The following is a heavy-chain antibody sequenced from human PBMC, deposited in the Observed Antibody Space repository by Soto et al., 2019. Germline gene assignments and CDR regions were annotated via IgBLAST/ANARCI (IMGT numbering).Heavy chain of an antibody. J-gene: IGHJ6*02. D-gene: IGHD6-13*01. V-gene: IGHV4-39*01. CDR1: GGSISSSSYY. Sequence: SETLSLTCTVSGGSISSSSYYWGWIRQPPGKGLEWIGSIYYSGSTYYNPSLKSRVTISVDTSKNQFSLKLSSVTAADTAVYYCARQSDSSSWYLGYYGMDVWGQGTTVTVSS. CDR2: IYYSGST. CDR3: ARQSDSSSWYLGYYGMDV.